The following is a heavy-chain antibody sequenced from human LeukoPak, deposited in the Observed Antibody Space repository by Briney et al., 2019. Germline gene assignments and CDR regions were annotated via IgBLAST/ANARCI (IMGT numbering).Heavy chain of an antibody. V-gene: IGHV4-59*08. D-gene: IGHD6-19*01. Sequence: SETLSLTCTVSGGSISSYYWSWIRQPPGKGLEWIGYIYYSGSTNYTPSLKSRVTISVDTSKNQFSLKLSSVTAADTAVYYCARRIAVAGYNDAFDIWGQGTMVTVSS. J-gene: IGHJ3*02. CDR2: IYYSGST. CDR3: ARRIAVAGYNDAFDI. CDR1: GGSISSYY.